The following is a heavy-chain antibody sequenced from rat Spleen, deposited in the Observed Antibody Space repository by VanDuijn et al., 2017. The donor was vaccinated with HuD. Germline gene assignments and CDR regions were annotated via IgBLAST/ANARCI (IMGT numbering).Heavy chain of an antibody. CDR3: ATDGYYDGTYYSVYVMDA. CDR1: GFTFNYYW. Sequence: EVQLVESGGGLVQPGRSLKLSCVTSGFTFNYYWMTWIRQAPGKGLEWVASITNAAGKVHYPDSVKGRFTISRDTAKSTLYLQMDSLRSEDTATYYCATDGYYDGTYYSVYVMDAWGQGASVTVSS. J-gene: IGHJ4*01. CDR2: ITNAAGKV. D-gene: IGHD1-12*02. V-gene: IGHV5-31*01.